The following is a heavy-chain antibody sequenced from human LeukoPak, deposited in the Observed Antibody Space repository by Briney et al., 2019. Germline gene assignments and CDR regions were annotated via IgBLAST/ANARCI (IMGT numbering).Heavy chain of an antibody. D-gene: IGHD3-10*01. Sequence: GRSLRLSCAASGFTFNFYAIHWVRQAPGKGLEWVAVISHDGVKRYDADSVRGRFTISRDNSKNTLYLQMNSLRVEDSAIYFCGSIADDKLSSRFAYDAFDLWGQGTMVTVSS. CDR2: ISHDGVKR. CDR3: GSIADDKLSSRFAYDAFDL. J-gene: IGHJ3*01. CDR1: GFTFNFYA. V-gene: IGHV3-30*04.